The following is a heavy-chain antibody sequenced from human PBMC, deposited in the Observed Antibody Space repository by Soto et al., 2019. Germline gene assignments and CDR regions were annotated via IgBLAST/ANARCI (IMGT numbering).Heavy chain of an antibody. V-gene: IGHV3-33*01. Sequence: QMQLVESGGGVVQPGTSLRLSCAASGFTFSNYAMHWVRQAPGKGLEWVTIIWYDGSDKNYGDSVKGRFTISRDNSKNTLYVQMNSLRVEDTAVYYCARDSGGDYHNYYMDVWGKGTTVTVSS. CDR3: ARDSGGDYHNYYMDV. J-gene: IGHJ6*03. D-gene: IGHD4-17*01. CDR2: IWYDGSDK. CDR1: GFTFSNYA.